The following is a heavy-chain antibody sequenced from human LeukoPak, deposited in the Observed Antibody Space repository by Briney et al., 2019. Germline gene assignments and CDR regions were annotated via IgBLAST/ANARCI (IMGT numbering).Heavy chain of an antibody. Sequence: GGSLRLSCAASGFTFSSYSMNWVRQAPGKGLEWVSYISSSSSTIYYADSVKGRFTTSRDNAKNSLYLQMNSLRDEDTAVYYCARDVGDYGDPQRYFDLWGRGTLVTVSS. CDR3: ARDVGDYGDPQRYFDL. D-gene: IGHD4-17*01. J-gene: IGHJ2*01. CDR1: GFTFSSYS. CDR2: ISSSSSTI. V-gene: IGHV3-48*02.